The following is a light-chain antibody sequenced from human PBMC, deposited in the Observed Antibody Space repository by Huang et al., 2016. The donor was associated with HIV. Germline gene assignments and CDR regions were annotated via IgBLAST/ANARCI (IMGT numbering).Light chain of an antibody. J-gene: IGKJ2*01. CDR2: SSS. Sequence: DIQLTQSPSSLSASVGDTVTSTCRAIQDISEYLAWFQQKPGQAPTSLIYSSSTLHPGVPSRFSGSGSGTRFTLTINSLQPEDFATYYCQQYDNYPRTFGQGTKVDIK. V-gene: IGKV1-16*01. CDR1: QDISEY. CDR3: QQYDNYPRT.